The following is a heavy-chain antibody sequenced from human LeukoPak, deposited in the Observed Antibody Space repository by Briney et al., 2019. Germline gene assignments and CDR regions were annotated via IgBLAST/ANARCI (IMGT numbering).Heavy chain of an antibody. D-gene: IGHD2-21*02. CDR2: IRYDGSNK. V-gene: IGHV3-30*02. J-gene: IGHJ3*02. CDR3: AKDLRNIVVVTAIPLDAFDI. CDR1: GFTFSSYG. Sequence: GGSLRLSCAASGFTFSSYGMHWVRQAPGKGLEWVAFIRYDGSNKYYADSVKGRFTISRDNSKNTLYLQMNSLRAEDTAVYYCAKDLRNIVVVTAIPLDAFDIWGQGTMVTVSS.